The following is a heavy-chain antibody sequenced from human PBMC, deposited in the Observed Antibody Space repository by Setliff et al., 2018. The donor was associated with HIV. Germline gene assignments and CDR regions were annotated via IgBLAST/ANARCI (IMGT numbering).Heavy chain of an antibody. V-gene: IGHV4-30-4*08. D-gene: IGHD3-22*01. CDR3: ARHSGSGYYLIDP. CDR1: GGSISSGDYF. Sequence: SETLSLTCTVSGGSISSGDYFLSWIRQAPGKGLEWIGCIYYSGSAYYNPSLQSRVTISVDTSKNQFSLKLSSVTAADTAVYYCARHSGSGYYLIDPWGQGTLVTVSS. J-gene: IGHJ5*02. CDR2: IYYSGSA.